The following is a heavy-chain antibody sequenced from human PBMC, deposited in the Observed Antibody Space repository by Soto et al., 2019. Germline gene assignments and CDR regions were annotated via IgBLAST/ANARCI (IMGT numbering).Heavy chain of an antibody. Sequence: ASVKVSCKTSGYAFTAYYMLWVRQAPGQGLEWMGWINANSGGTNYAQKFQDRVTMTRDTSTNTVYMELSRLRSDDTAIYYCARGPERARRVVALDVWGQGTTVTVSS. CDR2: INANSGGT. V-gene: IGHV1-2*02. D-gene: IGHD2-15*01. CDR1: GYAFTAYY. J-gene: IGHJ6*02. CDR3: ARGPERARRVVALDV.